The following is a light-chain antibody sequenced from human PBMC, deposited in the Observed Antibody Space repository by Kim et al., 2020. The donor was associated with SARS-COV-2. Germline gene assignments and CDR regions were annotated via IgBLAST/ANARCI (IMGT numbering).Light chain of an antibody. V-gene: IGLV2-14*03. Sequence: QSALTQPASVSGSPGQSITISCTGTSSDVGGYNYVSWYQQHPGKAPKLMIYDVNHRPSGVSNRFSGSKSGNTASLTISGLQAEDEADYYCNSFTTSSTLVFGGGTQLTVL. CDR3: NSFTTSSTLV. J-gene: IGLJ2*01. CDR2: DVN. CDR1: SSDVGGYNY.